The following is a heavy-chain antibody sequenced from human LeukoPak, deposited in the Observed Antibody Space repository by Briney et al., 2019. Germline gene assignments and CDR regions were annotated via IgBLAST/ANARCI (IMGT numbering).Heavy chain of an antibody. CDR2: ISHDGSNQ. V-gene: IGHV3-30*04. CDR3: AKDFCSGGSCYRWYFDY. CDR1: GFTFSSHA. Sequence: PGGSLRLSCAVSGFTFSSHAIHWVRQAPGKGLERVSVISHDGSNQYYADAVKGRFTISRDNSKNTLYLRMNSLRAEDTAVYYCAKDFCSGGSCYRWYFDYWGQGTLVTVSS. J-gene: IGHJ4*02. D-gene: IGHD2-15*01.